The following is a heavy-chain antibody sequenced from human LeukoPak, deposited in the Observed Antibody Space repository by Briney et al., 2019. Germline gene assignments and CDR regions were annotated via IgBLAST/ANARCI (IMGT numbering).Heavy chain of an antibody. D-gene: IGHD4-17*01. CDR2: IYYSGST. V-gene: IGHV4-59*01. J-gene: IGHJ4*02. CDR3: ARETLRLTTVTTPYYYFDY. Sequence: SETLSLTCTASGGSISSYYWSWIRQPPGKGLEWIGYIYYSGSTNYNPSLKSRVTISVDTSKNQFSLKLSSVTAADTAVYYCARETLRLTTVTTPYYYFDYWGQGTLVTVSS. CDR1: GGSISSYY.